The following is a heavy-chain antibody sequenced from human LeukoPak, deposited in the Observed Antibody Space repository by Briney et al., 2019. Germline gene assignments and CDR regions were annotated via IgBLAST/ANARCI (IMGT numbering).Heavy chain of an antibody. D-gene: IGHD3-16*01. Sequence: SETMSLTCAVYGGSFSGYYWSWIRQPPGKGLEWIGEINHSGSTNYNPSLKSRVTISVDTSKNQFSLKLSSVTAADTAVYYCARTRGRIMITFGGVHFDYWGQGTLVTVSS. CDR3: ARTRGRIMITFGGVHFDY. J-gene: IGHJ4*02. CDR1: GGSFSGYY. CDR2: INHSGST. V-gene: IGHV4-34*01.